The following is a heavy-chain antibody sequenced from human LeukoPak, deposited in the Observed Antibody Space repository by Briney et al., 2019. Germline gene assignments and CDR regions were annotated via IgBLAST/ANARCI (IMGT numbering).Heavy chain of an antibody. Sequence: GGSLRLSCAASGFTFSSYAMHWVRQAPGKGLEWVAVISYDGSNKYYADSVKGRFTISRDNSKNTLHLQMNSLRAEDTAVYYCARDLRDMITFGGVIGYWGQGTLVTVSS. CDR1: GFTFSSYA. CDR3: ARDLRDMITFGGVIGY. J-gene: IGHJ4*02. D-gene: IGHD3-16*02. V-gene: IGHV3-30-3*01. CDR2: ISYDGSNK.